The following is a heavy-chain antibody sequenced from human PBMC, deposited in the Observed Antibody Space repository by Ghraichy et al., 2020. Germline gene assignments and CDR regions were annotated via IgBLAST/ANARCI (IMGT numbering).Heavy chain of an antibody. CDR1: GFSFRDSW. D-gene: IGHD3-10*01. CDR2: INNDGKGK. CDR3: ARDPKRGALDY. J-gene: IGHJ4*02. V-gene: IGHV3-7*03. Sequence: GGSLRLSCKASGFSFRDSWMSWVRQTPEKGLEWVANINNDGKGKYYVDSLKGRFTISRDNGKNSLFLQISSLRVEDTAVYYCARDPKRGALDYWGQGTLVAVSS.